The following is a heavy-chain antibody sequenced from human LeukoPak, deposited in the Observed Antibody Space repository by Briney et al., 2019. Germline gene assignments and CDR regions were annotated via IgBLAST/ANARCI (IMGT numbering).Heavy chain of an antibody. CDR3: AREIYCSASSCTGGVFDI. J-gene: IGHJ3*02. Sequence: GRSLRLSCVASGFTFYDYAMHWVRQAPGKGLEWVSGISWNSGSIGYADSVKGRFTISRDNSKNTLYLQMNSLRVEDTAVYYCAREIYCSASSCTGGVFDIWGQGTMVTVSS. CDR1: GFTFYDYA. V-gene: IGHV3-9*01. CDR2: ISWNSGSI. D-gene: IGHD2-15*01.